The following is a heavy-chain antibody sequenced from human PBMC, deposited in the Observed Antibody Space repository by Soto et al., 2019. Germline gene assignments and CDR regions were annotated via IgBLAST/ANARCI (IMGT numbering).Heavy chain of an antibody. CDR2: TIPIFGTA. D-gene: IGHD2-15*01. CDR1: GGTFSSYA. J-gene: IGHJ5*02. Sequence: QVQLVQSGAEVKKPGSSVKVSCKASGGTFSSYAISWVRQAPGQGLEWMGGTIPIFGTANYAQKFQGRGTLTGDESTSTGYMELSSVRSEDKTVYYCAREDRYCSGGSCYMSQFDPWGQGTLVTVSS. CDR3: AREDRYCSGGSCYMSQFDP. V-gene: IGHV1-69*12.